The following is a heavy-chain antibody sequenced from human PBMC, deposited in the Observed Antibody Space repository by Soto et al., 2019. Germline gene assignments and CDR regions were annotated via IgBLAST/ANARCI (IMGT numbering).Heavy chain of an antibody. V-gene: IGHV1-24*01. CDR1: GYTLTELS. Sequence: ASVKVSCKVSGYTLTELSMHWVRQAPGKGLEGMGGLDPEDGEPIYAQKFQGRVTMTEDTSTDTAYMELSSLRSEDTAVYYCATDLMPRGGYCSSTSCQRPGFDPWGQGTLVTVSS. D-gene: IGHD2-2*01. CDR3: ATDLMPRGGYCSSTSCQRPGFDP. CDR2: LDPEDGEP. J-gene: IGHJ5*02.